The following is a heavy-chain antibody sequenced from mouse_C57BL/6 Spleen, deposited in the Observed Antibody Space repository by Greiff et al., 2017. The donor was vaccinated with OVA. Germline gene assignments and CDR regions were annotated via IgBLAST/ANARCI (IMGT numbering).Heavy chain of an antibody. CDR2: IYPGDGDT. V-gene: IGHV1-80*01. D-gene: IGHD6-2*01. Sequence: QVQLQQSGAELVKPGASVKISCKASGYAFSSYWMNWVQQRPGKGLEWIGQIYPGDGDTNYNGKFKGKATLTADKASSTAYMQLSSLTSEDSAVYFCAREGSHYYAMDYWGQGTSVTVSS. CDR1: GYAFSSYW. CDR3: AREGSHYYAMDY. J-gene: IGHJ4*01.